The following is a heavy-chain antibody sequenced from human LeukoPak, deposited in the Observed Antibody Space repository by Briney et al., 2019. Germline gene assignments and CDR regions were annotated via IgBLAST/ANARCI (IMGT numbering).Heavy chain of an antibody. V-gene: IGHV3-23*01. J-gene: IGHJ6*03. D-gene: IGHD1-26*01. CDR2: ISAGGATI. CDR3: AKDSGGTYFYYYYYMDV. Sequence: PGGSLRLSCAAPGFSFSTYAMSWVRQAPGKGLEWVSAISAGGATIYYADSVKGRFTVSRDNSKNTLYLHMTSLRAEDTAIYYCAKDSGGTYFYYYYYMDVWDKGTTVTVSS. CDR1: GFSFSTYA.